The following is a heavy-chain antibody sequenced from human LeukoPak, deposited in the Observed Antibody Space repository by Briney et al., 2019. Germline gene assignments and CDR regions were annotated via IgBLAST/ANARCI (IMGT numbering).Heavy chain of an antibody. CDR2: IKQDGSEK. J-gene: IGHJ4*02. D-gene: IGHD2-21*01. V-gene: IGHV3-7*01. CDR3: AKAPVTSCRGAYCYPFDY. Sequence: GGSLRLSCAASGFTFSSYWMSWVRQAPGKGLEWVANIKQDGSEKYYVDSVKGRFTISRDNAKTSLYLQMNSLRAEDTAVYYCAKAPVTSCRGAYCYPFDYWGQGTLVTVSS. CDR1: GFTFSSYW.